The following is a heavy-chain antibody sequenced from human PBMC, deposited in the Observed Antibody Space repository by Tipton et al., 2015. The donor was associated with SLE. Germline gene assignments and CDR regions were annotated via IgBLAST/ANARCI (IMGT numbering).Heavy chain of an antibody. CDR2: IYYTGST. D-gene: IGHD3-22*01. CDR1: GGSISSGGSY. J-gene: IGHJ4*02. CDR3: ARDLVYYDSSGMEY. V-gene: IGHV4-31*03. Sequence: TLSLTCNVSGGSISSGGSYWSWFRPPPGKGLEWIGYIYYTGSTYYNPSLRTRVTISVDTSKNQFSLRLSSVTAADTAVYYCARDLVYYDSSGMEYWGQGTLVTVAS.